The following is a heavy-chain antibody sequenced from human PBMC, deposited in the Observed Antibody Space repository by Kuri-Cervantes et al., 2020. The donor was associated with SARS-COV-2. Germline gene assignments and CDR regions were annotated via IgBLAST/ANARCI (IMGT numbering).Heavy chain of an antibody. J-gene: IGHJ4*02. V-gene: IGHV3-64D*08. CDR2: ISSNGGST. D-gene: IGHD4-17*01. CDR3: VKDVGYGDLAFGY. Sequence: GESLKISCSASGFTFSSYAMHWVRQAPGKGLEYVSAISSNGGSTYYADSVKGRFTISRDNSRNTLYLQMSSLRAKDTAVYYCVKDVGYGDLAFGYWGQGTLVTVSS. CDR1: GFTFSSYA.